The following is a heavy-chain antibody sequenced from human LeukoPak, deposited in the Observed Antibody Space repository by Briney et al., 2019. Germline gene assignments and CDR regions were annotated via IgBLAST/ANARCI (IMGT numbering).Heavy chain of an antibody. CDR2: IYSGGNI. V-gene: IGHV3-66*01. Sequence: GGSLRLSCAASGFTVSSNYMSWVRQAPGKGLEWVSVIYSGGNIYYADSVKGRFTISRDNSKNTLYLQMNSLRVEDTAVYYCARGGLQLWRGFDYWGQGSLVTVSS. J-gene: IGHJ4*02. CDR3: ARGGLQLWRGFDY. D-gene: IGHD5-18*01. CDR1: GFTVSSNY.